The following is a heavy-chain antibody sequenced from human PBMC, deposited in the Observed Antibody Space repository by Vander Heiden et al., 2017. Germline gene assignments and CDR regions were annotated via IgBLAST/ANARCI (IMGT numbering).Heavy chain of an antibody. CDR3: ARPAEDGRAAAYYFDY. J-gene: IGHJ4*02. CDR2: ISSSSSTI. Sequence: EVQLVESGGGLVQPGGSLRLPCAASGFTFSSYSMNWVRQAPGKGLEWVSYISSSSSTIYYADSVKGRFTISRDNAKNSRYLKMNSVREEETAVYYCARPAEDGRAAAYYFDYWGQGTLVTVSS. CDR1: GFTFSSYS. D-gene: IGHD6-13*01. V-gene: IGHV3-48*02.